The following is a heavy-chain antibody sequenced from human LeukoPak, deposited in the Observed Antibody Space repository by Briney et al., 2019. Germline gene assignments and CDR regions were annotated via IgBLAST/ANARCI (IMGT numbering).Heavy chain of an antibody. V-gene: IGHV3-74*01. CDR2: INSDGSWT. Sequence: GGSLRLSCAASGNYWMHWVRQAPGKGLLWVSHINSDGSWTTYADSVKGRFTISKDNSKNTVYLQMSSLRVDDTAVYYCAKAASSSWPSYYYGMDVWGQGTTVTVSS. CDR1: GNYW. D-gene: IGHD6-13*01. CDR3: AKAASSSWPSYYYGMDV. J-gene: IGHJ6*02.